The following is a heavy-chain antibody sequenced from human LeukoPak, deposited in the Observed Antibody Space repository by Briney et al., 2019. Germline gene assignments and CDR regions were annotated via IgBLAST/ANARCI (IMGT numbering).Heavy chain of an antibody. CDR2: ISTSGGST. CDR1: GFIFNNYA. CDR3: AKDLATVVTPKGYYFDS. J-gene: IGHJ4*02. D-gene: IGHD4-23*01. V-gene: IGHV3-23*01. Sequence: PGGSLRLSCAASGFIFNNYAMSWVRQAPGKGLEWVSAISTSGGSTYYADSVKGRFTISRDNSKNTLSLQMDSLRVEDTAVYYCAKDLATVVTPKGYYFDSWGQGTLVTVSS.